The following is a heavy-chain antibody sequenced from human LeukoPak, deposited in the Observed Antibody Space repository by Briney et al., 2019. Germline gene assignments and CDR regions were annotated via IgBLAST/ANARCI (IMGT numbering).Heavy chain of an antibody. CDR2: INPNSGGT. CDR1: GYTFTGYY. CDR3: ARADTVTTSFDI. J-gene: IGHJ3*02. D-gene: IGHD4-17*01. V-gene: IGHV1-2*06. Sequence: ASVKVSCKASGYTFTGYYMHWVRQAPGQGLEWMGRINPNSGGTNYAQKFQGRVTMTRDTSISTAYMELSRLRSDDTAVYYCARADTVTTSFDIWGQGTMVTVSS.